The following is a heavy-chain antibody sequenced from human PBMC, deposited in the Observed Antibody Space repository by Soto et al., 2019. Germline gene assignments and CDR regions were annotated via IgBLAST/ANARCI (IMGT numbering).Heavy chain of an antibody. J-gene: IGHJ6*02. CDR3: ARDYFVVVPAAKYYYYGMDV. CDR1: GGSFSDYY. V-gene: IGHV4-34*01. Sequence: SETLSLTCAVYGGSFSDYYWNWIRQPPGKGLEWIGEIKHSGSTNYSPSLKSRVTISVDTSKIQFSLKLSSVTAADTAVYYCARDYFVVVPAAKYYYYGMDVWGQGTTVTVSS. D-gene: IGHD2-2*01. CDR2: IKHSGST.